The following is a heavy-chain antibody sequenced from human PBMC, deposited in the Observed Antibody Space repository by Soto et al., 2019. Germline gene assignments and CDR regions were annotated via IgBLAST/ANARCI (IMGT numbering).Heavy chain of an antibody. V-gene: IGHV3-23*01. D-gene: IGHD4-17*01. CDR1: GFTFSSYA. J-gene: IGHJ5*02. Sequence: GGSLRLSCAASGFTFSSYAMSWVRQAPGKGLEWVSAISGSGGSTYYADSVKGRFTISRDNSKNTLYLQMNSLRAEDTAVYYCARGRPPLGRTTFNWFDPWGQGTLVTVSS. CDR3: ARGRPPLGRTTFNWFDP. CDR2: ISGSGGST.